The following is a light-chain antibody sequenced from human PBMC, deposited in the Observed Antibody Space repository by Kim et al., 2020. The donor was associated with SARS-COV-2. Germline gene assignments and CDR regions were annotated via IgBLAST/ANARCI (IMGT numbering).Light chain of an antibody. Sequence: APRRMAWITCGGDRIGSKSVKGYQQKPGQAPVLVIYNDSDRPSGIPERFSGSNFGDTATLTISRVAAGDEADYYCQVWDSDSDHWVFGGGTQLTVL. CDR3: QVWDSDSDHWV. V-gene: IGLV3-21*04. CDR2: NDS. CDR1: RIGSKS. J-gene: IGLJ2*01.